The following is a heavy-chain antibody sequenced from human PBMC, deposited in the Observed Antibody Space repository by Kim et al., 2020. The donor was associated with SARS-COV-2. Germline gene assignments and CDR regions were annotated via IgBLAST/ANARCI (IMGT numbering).Heavy chain of an antibody. V-gene: IGHV3-33*01. D-gene: IGHD1-1*01. CDR3: YSIQLERRSLDY. Sequence: YYADSVKGRFTISRDNSKNTLYLQMNSLRAEDTAVYYCYSIQLERRSLDYWGQGTLVTVSS. J-gene: IGHJ4*02.